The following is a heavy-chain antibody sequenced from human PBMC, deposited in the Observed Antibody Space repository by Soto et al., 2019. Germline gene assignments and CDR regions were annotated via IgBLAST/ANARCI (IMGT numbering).Heavy chain of an antibody. CDR1: GITFSSYD. V-gene: IGHV3-30*04. D-gene: IGHD3-10*01. Sequence: GGSLRLSCAASGITFSSYDMHWVRQAPGKGLEWVAVISYGGSDKYYANSVKGRFTISRDNSKNTLYLQMNRLRAEDTAVYYCANGDTTMIRGLDYWGQGTLVTVSS. CDR2: ISYGGSDK. CDR3: ANGDTTMIRGLDY. J-gene: IGHJ4*02.